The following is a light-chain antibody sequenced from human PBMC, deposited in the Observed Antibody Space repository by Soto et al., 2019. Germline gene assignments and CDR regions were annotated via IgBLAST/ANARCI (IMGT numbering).Light chain of an antibody. CDR2: GAS. J-gene: IGKJ3*01. V-gene: IGKV3-20*01. Sequence: EIVLTQSPGTLSLSPGVRATLSCRASQSVSSSYLAWYQHKPGQAPRLLIYGASNRATGIPDRFSGSGSGTDFTLTISRLEPEDLAVYYCQRYGSSPRFTFGPGTKVDIK. CDR1: QSVSSSY. CDR3: QRYGSSPRFT.